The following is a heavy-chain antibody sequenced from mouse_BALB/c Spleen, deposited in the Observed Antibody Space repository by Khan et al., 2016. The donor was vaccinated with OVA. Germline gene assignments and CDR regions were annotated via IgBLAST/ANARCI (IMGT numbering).Heavy chain of an antibody. CDR2: ISYSGST. Sequence: EVQLQESGPGLVKPSQSLSLTCTVTDYSITSDYAWNWIRQLPGNKLEWMAYISYSGSTSYHPSLKSRVSITRDTSKNQFFLQLNSVTTEDTATYYCARGYYYGHWYFDVWGAGTTVTVSS. D-gene: IGHD1-1*01. J-gene: IGHJ1*01. CDR1: DYSITSDYA. CDR3: ARGYYYGHWYFDV. V-gene: IGHV3-2*02.